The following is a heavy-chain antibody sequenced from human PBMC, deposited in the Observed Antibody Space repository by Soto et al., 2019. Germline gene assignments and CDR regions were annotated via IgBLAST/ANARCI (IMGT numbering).Heavy chain of an antibody. Sequence: QLQLQESGSGLVKPSQTLSLTCAVSGGSISSGGSFWSWIRQPPGKGLEWIGYIYHSGSTYYNPSLKXRXTXTVXRTKTQFSLKLSSGTAADTAVYSCARGIAARPLGYWGQGTLVTVSS. D-gene: IGHD6-6*01. CDR3: ARGIAARPLGY. V-gene: IGHV4-30-2*01. CDR2: IYHSGST. J-gene: IGHJ4*02. CDR1: GGSISSGGSF.